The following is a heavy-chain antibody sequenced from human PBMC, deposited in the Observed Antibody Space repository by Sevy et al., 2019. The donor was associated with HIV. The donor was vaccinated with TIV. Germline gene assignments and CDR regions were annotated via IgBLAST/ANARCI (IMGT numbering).Heavy chain of an antibody. CDR2: INPNSGGT. Sequence: ASVKVSCKASGYTFTGYYMHWVRQAPGQGLEWMGWINPNSGGTNYAQKFQGRVTMTRDTSISTVYMELSRLTSDDTVVYYCARITVGYCSGGSCCSDNFDYWGQGTLVTVSS. V-gene: IGHV1-2*02. D-gene: IGHD2-15*01. CDR1: GYTFTGYY. J-gene: IGHJ4*02. CDR3: ARITVGYCSGGSCCSDNFDY.